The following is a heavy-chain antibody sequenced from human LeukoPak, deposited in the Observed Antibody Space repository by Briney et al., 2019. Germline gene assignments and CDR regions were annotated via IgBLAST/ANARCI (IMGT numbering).Heavy chain of an antibody. J-gene: IGHJ4*02. CDR1: GFTFSSYA. CDR2: IRPDGGEQ. CDR3: AREHKTFDY. V-gene: IGHV3-7*03. Sequence: GGSLRLSCAASGFTFSSYAMHWVRQAPGKGLEWVANIRPDGGEQFYVDSVKGRFTISRDNADNSLYLQLTSLRPEDTAVYYCAREHKTFDYWGQGILVTVSS.